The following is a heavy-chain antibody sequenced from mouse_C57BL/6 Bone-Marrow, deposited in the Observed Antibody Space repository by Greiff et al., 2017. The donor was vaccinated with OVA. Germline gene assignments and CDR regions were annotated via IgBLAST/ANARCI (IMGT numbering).Heavy chain of an antibody. Sequence: VKLVESGAELAKPGASVKLSCKASGYTFTSYWMHWVKQRPGQGLEWIGYINPSSGYTKYNQKFKDKATLTADKSSSTAYMQLSSLTYEDSAVYYCASRDVRSFYYFDYWGQGTTLTVSS. CDR3: ASRDVRSFYYFDY. CDR1: GYTFTSYW. V-gene: IGHV1-7*01. CDR2: INPSSGYT. D-gene: IGHD3-3*01. J-gene: IGHJ2*01.